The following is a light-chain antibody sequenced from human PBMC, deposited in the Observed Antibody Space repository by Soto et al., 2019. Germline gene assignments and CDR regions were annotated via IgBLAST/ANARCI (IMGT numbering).Light chain of an antibody. Sequence: DIQMTQSPSTLSGSVGDRVTITCRASQTISSWLAWYQQKPGKAPKLLIYKASTLKSGVPSRFSGSGSGTEFTLTISSLEPEDFAVYYCQEGSNWPTWTFGQGTKVDIK. CDR1: QTISSW. CDR3: QEGSNWPTWT. CDR2: KAS. V-gene: IGKV1-5*03. J-gene: IGKJ1*01.